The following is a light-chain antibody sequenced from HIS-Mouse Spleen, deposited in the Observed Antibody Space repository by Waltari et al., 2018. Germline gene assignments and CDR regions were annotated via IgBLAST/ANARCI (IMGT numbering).Light chain of an antibody. CDR3: SSYTSSSTKV. CDR1: SRAVGSYNL. Sequence: QSALTQPASVSGSPGQSLSISCTVTSRAVGSYNLLAWYQQHPGKAPKLMIYEGSKRPSGVSNRFSGSKSGNTASLTISGLQAEDEADYYCSSYTSSSTKVFGTGTKVTVL. V-gene: IGLV2-14*02. J-gene: IGLJ1*01. CDR2: EGS.